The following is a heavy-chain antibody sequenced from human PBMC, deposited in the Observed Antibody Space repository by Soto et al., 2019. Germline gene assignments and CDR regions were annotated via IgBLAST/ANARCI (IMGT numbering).Heavy chain of an antibody. V-gene: IGHV3-53*01. CDR3: AATRGGGGY. Sequence: EVQLVESGGGLIQPGGSLRLSCAVSGFTVSNNYMSWVRQAPGKGLEGVSVIYSGGYTAYGDSVKGRFTISRDNSKNTLYLQKKTRGAADPAVYFCAATRGGGGYWGQGTLVTVSS. J-gene: IGHJ4*02. CDR2: IYSGGYT. CDR1: GFTVSNNY. D-gene: IGHD3-10*01.